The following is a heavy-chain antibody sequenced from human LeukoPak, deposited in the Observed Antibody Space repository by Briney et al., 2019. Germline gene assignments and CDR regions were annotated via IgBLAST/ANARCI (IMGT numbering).Heavy chain of an antibody. CDR1: GFTFSNYG. CDR3: AKVRVGTAHFDY. CDR2: ISHDGSNN. Sequence: GGSLRLSCAASGFTFSNYGMHWVRQAPGKGLEWVVVISHDGSNNNYADSVKGRFTISRDNSKNTLYLQMNSPRPEDTAVYYCAKVRVGTAHFDYWGQGTLVTVSS. D-gene: IGHD2-15*01. V-gene: IGHV3-30*18. J-gene: IGHJ4*02.